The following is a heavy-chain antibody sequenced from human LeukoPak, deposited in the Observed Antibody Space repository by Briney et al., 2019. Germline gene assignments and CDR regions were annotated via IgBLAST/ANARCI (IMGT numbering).Heavy chain of an antibody. CDR1: GGSISSHY. J-gene: IGHJ4*02. CDR3: AGDVSGSSGYPY. V-gene: IGHV4-59*11. D-gene: IGHD3-22*01. CDR2: IYYSGST. Sequence: PSETLSLTCTASGGSISSHYWSWIRQPPGKGLEWIGYIYYSGSTNYNPSPKSRVTITVDTSNNQFSLKLSSVPAADATAYYFAGDVSGSSGYPYWGQGPLVTVSS.